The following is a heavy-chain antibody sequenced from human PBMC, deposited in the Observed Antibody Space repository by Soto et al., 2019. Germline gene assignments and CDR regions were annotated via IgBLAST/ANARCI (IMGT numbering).Heavy chain of an antibody. CDR1: GYTFTGYY. D-gene: IGHD2-2*01. J-gene: IGHJ6*02. Sequence: GASVKVSCKASGYTFTGYYMHWVRQAPGQGLEWMGWINPNSGGTNYAQKFQGRVTMTRDTSISTAYMELSRLRSDDTAVYYCAREAIVVVPAAISGMDVWGQGTTVTVSS. CDR3: AREAIVVVPAAISGMDV. CDR2: INPNSGGT. V-gene: IGHV1-2*02.